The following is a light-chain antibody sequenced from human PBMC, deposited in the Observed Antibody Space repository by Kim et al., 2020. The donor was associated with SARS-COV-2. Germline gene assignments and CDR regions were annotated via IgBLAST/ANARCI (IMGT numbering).Light chain of an antibody. Sequence: ASIGDRVTIPCRASQSISRHFNWYQKRPGEAPTLLIYGASNLQSGVPSRFSGSGSGTDVTLTISSLQPEDFATYYCQQSYSSPPTFGQGTKVDIK. CDR3: QQSYSSPPT. CDR2: GAS. V-gene: IGKV1-39*01. CDR1: QSISRH. J-gene: IGKJ1*01.